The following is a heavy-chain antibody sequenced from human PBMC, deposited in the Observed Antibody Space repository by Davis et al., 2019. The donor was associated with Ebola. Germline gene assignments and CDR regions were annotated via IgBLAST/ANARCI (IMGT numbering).Heavy chain of an antibody. CDR3: ARERRFSSWFDS. J-gene: IGHJ5*01. V-gene: IGHV6-1*01. CDR2: TYYRSRWIY. D-gene: IGHD6-13*01. Sequence: HSQTLSLTCAISGDSVSSDSATWDWIRLSPSRGLEWLGRTYYRSRWIYDFAPTMRSRLTINPDTSKKHFSLDLRSVTATDTAIYYCARERRFSSWFDSWGQGTLVTVSS. CDR1: GDSVSSDSAT.